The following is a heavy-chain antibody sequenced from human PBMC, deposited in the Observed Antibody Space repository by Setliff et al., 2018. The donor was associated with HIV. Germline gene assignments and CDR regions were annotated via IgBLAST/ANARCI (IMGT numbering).Heavy chain of an antibody. D-gene: IGHD3-9*01. J-gene: IGHJ4*02. CDR1: GFTFADHA. V-gene: IGHV3-49*04. CDR2: IKSKDFGGAR. Sequence: GGSLRLSCTASGFTFADHAVSWVRQAPGKGLEWVGFIKSKDFGGAREYAASVKGRFTISRDNSKNTLLLHINSLRVDDTAIYYCANSYFDWLPFDYWGQGTLVTVSS. CDR3: ANSYFDWLPFDY.